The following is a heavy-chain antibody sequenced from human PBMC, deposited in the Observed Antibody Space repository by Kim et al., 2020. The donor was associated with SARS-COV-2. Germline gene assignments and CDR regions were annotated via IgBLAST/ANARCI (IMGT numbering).Heavy chain of an antibody. J-gene: IGHJ4*02. Sequence: SETLSLTCTVSGGSISSYYWSWIRQPPGKGLEWIGYIYYSGSTNYNPSLKSRVTISVDTSKNQFSLKLSSVAAADTAVYYCARSRRYSGYDVGAGRYFDYWGQGNLVTVSS. V-gene: IGHV4-59*13. D-gene: IGHD5-12*01. CDR3: ARSRRYSGYDVGAGRYFDY. CDR1: GGSISSYY. CDR2: IYYSGST.